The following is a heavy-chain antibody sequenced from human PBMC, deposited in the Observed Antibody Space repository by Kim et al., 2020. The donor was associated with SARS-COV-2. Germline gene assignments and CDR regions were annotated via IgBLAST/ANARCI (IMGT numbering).Heavy chain of an antibody. CDR2: IYHSGKT. Sequence: SETLSLTCTVSGASVTTDSRYWSWIRQPPGKGLEWIGYIYHSGKTNSNPSLKSRVTISVDTSKNQFSLNLRSVSAADAAIYYCARGVDSSLNWIDPWGQGVLVTVSS. CDR3: ARGVDSSLNWIDP. CDR1: GASVTTDSRY. J-gene: IGHJ5*02. D-gene: IGHD6-13*01. V-gene: IGHV4-61*01.